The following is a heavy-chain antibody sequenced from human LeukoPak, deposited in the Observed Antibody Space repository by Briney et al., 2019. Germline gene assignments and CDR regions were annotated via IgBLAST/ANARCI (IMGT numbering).Heavy chain of an antibody. CDR3: ARQTGSGLFILP. CDR1: GFTFSDYG. CDR2: ISYDGSNK. D-gene: IGHD3/OR15-3a*01. V-gene: IGHV3-30*03. J-gene: IGHJ4*02. Sequence: PGGSLRLSCAASGFTFSDYGMHWVRQAPGKGLEWVAVISYDGSNKHYADSVKGRFTISRDNSKNTLYLQMNSLRREDTAVYYCARQTGSGLFILPGGQGTLVTVSS.